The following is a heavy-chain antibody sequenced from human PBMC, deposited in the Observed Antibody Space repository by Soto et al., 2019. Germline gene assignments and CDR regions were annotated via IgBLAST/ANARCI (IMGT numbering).Heavy chain of an antibody. V-gene: IGHV1-69*01. D-gene: IGHD1-7*01. CDR2: LIPIFGTA. CDR1: GGTFSSYA. Sequence: QVQLVQSGAEVKKPGSSVKVSCKASGGTFSSYAISWVRQAPGQGLEWMGGLIPIFGTANYAQKFQGRVTITAAESTSTAYRELSSLRAEDTAVYYCARRRTGTTYGMYVWGQGATVTVSS. CDR3: ARRRTGTTYGMYV. J-gene: IGHJ6*02.